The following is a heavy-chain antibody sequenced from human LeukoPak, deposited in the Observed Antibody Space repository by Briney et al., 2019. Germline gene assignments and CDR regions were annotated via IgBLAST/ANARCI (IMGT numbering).Heavy chain of an antibody. CDR2: ISFRGNT. CDR3: AKSTSFAYFWNFDV. CDR1: GGSISSHY. D-gene: IGHD5/OR15-5a*01. J-gene: IGHJ2*01. Sequence: SETLSLTCAVSGGSISSHYWSWIRQPPEQGLEWIGYISFRGNTNYNPSLKSRITISLDTSKNQFSLKLSSVTAADTAVYYCAKSTSFAYFWNFDVWGGG. V-gene: IGHV4-59*08.